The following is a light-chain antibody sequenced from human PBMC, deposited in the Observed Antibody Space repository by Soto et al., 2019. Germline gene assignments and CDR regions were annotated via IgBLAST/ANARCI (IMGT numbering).Light chain of an antibody. CDR3: HQRQYWPPIT. J-gene: IGKJ5*01. V-gene: IGKV3-11*01. CDR2: DAS. CDR1: LSVSVY. Sequence: EVVLTQSPATLSLPPGERATLSCRTSLSVSVYLDWYQQKPGQAPRLLISDASNRATGIPARFSGSGSGTDFTLTISSLEPEDFAVYYCHQRQYWPPITFGQGTRLEIK.